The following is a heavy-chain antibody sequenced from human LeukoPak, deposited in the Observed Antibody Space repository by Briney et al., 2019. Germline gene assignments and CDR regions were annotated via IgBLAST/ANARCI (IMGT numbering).Heavy chain of an antibody. CDR1: GFTFSSYA. Sequence: GGSLRLSCAASGFTFSSYAMHWVRQAPGKGLEWVAVISYDGSNKYYADSVKGRFTISRDNSKNTLYLQMTSLRAEDTALYYCAKELYYYDTNAARARVDYWGQGTLVTVSS. D-gene: IGHD3-22*01. V-gene: IGHV3-30-3*01. CDR3: AKELYYYDTNAARARVDY. CDR2: ISYDGSNK. J-gene: IGHJ4*02.